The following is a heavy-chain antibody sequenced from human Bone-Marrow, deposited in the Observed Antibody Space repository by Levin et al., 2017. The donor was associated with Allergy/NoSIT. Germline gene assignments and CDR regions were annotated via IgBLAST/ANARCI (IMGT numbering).Heavy chain of an antibody. CDR2: ISSSSSYI. J-gene: IGHJ6*02. CDR1: GFTFSSYS. CDR3: ARDTLGDSSSWSSLLYYYYGMDV. V-gene: IGHV3-21*01. D-gene: IGHD6-13*01. Sequence: GGSLRLSCAASGFTFSSYSMNWVRQAPGKGLEWVSSISSSSSYIYYADSVKGRFTISRDNAKNSLYLQMNSLRAEDTAVYYCARDTLGDSSSWSSLLYYYYGMDVWGQGTTVTVSS.